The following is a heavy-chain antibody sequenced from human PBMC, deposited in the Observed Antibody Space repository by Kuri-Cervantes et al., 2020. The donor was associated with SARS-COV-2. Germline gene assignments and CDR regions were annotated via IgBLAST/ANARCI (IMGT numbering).Heavy chain of an antibody. CDR1: GYTFTSYD. CDR2: ISAYNGNT. V-gene: IGHV1-18*01. D-gene: IGHD6-13*01. Sequence: ASVKVSCKASGYTFTSYDINWVRQATGQGLEWMGWISAYNGNTNYAQKLQGRVTMTTDTSTSTAYMELRSLRSDDTAVYYCARDEAARPYYFDYWGQGTLVTVSS. CDR3: ARDEAARPYYFDY. J-gene: IGHJ4*02.